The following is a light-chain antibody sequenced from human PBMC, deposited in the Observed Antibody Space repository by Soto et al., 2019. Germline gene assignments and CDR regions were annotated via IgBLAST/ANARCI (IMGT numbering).Light chain of an antibody. J-gene: IGKJ1*01. CDR2: AAS. Sequence: EIVLTQSPGTLSLSPGERATLSCRASQSVRNNYLAWYQQKPGQAPRLLIYAASGRATGIPDRFSGSGSGTDFTLTISRLEPEDFAVYHCQQYGSSSWSFGQGTTV. CDR1: QSVRNNY. CDR3: QQYGSSSWS. V-gene: IGKV3-20*01.